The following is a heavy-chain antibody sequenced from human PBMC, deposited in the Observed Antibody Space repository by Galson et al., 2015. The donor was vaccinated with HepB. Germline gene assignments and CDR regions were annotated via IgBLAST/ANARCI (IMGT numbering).Heavy chain of an antibody. CDR2: ISSSGSTI. D-gene: IGHD3-22*01. CDR1: GFIFSDYY. CDR3: ARVGLLGDYYDSSGYYPGGGHYFDY. V-gene: IGHV3-11*01. Sequence: SLRLSCAASGFIFSDYYMSWIRQAPGKGLEWVSYISSSGSTIYYADSVKGRFTISRDNAKNSLYLQMNSLRAEDTAVYYCARVGLLGDYYDSSGYYPGGGHYFDYWGQGTLVTVSS. J-gene: IGHJ4*02.